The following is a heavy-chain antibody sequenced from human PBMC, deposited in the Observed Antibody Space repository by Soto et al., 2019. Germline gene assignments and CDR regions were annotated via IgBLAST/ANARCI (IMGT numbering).Heavy chain of an antibody. J-gene: IGHJ4*02. V-gene: IGHV4-30-2*01. CDR1: GGTIRSGGYS. CDR2: IYHSGST. Sequence: PSVTLSLTCAVSGGTIRSGGYSWSWIRQPPGKGLEWIGYIYHSGSTYYNPSLKSRVTISVDRSKNQFSLKLSSVTAADTAVYYCARDPSGSGPNFDYWGQGALVTVS. CDR3: ARDPSGSGPNFDY. D-gene: IGHD3-10*01.